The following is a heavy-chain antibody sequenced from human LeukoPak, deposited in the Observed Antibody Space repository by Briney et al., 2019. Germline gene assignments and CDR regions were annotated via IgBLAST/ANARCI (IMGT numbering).Heavy chain of an antibody. Sequence: ASVKVSCKASGYTFTGYYMHWVRQAPGQGLEWMGRINPNSGGTNYAQKFQGRVTMTRDTSISTAYMALSRLRSDDTAVYYCARGGAGIQLWYRQMYYFDYWGQGTLVTVSS. D-gene: IGHD5-18*01. CDR2: INPNSGGT. CDR1: GYTFTGYY. J-gene: IGHJ4*02. V-gene: IGHV1-2*06. CDR3: ARGGAGIQLWYRQMYYFDY.